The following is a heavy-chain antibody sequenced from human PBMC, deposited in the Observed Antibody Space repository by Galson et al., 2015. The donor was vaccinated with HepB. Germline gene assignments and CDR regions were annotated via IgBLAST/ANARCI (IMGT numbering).Heavy chain of an antibody. CDR1: GFTFSSYS. D-gene: IGHD2-2*01. V-gene: IGHV3-21*01. CDR3: ARDPESEVPVPDYYYYYGMDV. CDR2: ISSSSSYI. Sequence: SLRLSCAASGFTFSSYSMNWVRQAPGKGLEWVSSISSSSSYIYYADSVKGRFTISRDNAKNSLYLQMNSLRAEDTAVYYCARDPESEVPVPDYYYYYGMDVWGQGTTVTVSS. J-gene: IGHJ6*02.